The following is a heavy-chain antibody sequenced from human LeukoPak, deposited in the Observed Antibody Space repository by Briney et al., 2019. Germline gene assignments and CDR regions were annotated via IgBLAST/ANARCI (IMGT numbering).Heavy chain of an antibody. V-gene: IGHV1-2*02. CDR2: IKPNSGGT. CDR3: ARDRAVATIGGVDY. J-gene: IGHJ4*02. D-gene: IGHD5-12*01. Sequence: GASVKVSFKASGYTFTGYYMHWVRQAPGQGLEWMGWIKPNSGGTNYAQRFQGRVTMTRDTSISTAYMELSRLRSDDTAVYYWARDRAVATIGGVDYWDQGTLVTVSS. CDR1: GYTFTGYY.